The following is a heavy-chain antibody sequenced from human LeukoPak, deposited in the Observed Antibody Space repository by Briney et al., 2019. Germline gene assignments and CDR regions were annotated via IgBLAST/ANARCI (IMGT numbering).Heavy chain of an antibody. D-gene: IGHD1-26*01. J-gene: IGHJ4*02. Sequence: ASVKVSCKASGGTFSSYAINWVRQATGQGLEWMGWMNPNSGNTGYAQKFQGRVTMTRNTSISTAYMELSSLRSEDTAVYYCARGLRGYWEPSGEEIDYWGQGTLVTVSS. V-gene: IGHV1-8*02. CDR2: MNPNSGNT. CDR1: GGTFSSYA. CDR3: ARGLRGYWEPSGEEIDY.